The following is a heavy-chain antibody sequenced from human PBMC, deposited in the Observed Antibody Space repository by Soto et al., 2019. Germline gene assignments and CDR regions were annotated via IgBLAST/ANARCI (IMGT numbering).Heavy chain of an antibody. D-gene: IGHD3-22*01. CDR3: ARALYYYDRSGYYSLHY. Sequence: GASVKVSCKASGYTFTSYYMHWVRQAPGQGLEWMGIINPSGGSTIYGQKFQGRVTMTRDTSTRTVYMELSSLRSEDTAVYYCARALYYYDRSGYYSLHYWGQGTLVTVSS. V-gene: IGHV1-46*01. CDR1: GYTFTSYY. CDR2: INPSGGST. J-gene: IGHJ4*02.